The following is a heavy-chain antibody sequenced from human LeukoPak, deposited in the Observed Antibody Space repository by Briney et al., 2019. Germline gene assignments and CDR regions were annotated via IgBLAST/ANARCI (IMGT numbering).Heavy chain of an antibody. J-gene: IGHJ4*02. Sequence: GGSLRLSCAASGFTFSSYWMSWVRQAPGKGLEWVANIKQDGSEKYYVDSVKGRFTISRDNSKNTLYLQMNSLRAEDTAVYYCARWDALGELSSHFDYWGQGTLVTVSS. CDR2: IKQDGSEK. CDR3: ARWDALGELSSHFDY. D-gene: IGHD3-16*02. CDR1: GFTFSSYW. V-gene: IGHV3-7*01.